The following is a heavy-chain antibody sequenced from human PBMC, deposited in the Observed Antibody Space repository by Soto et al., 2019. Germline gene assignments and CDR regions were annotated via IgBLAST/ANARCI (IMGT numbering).Heavy chain of an antibody. CDR1: GFTFSSYA. CDR2: ISYDGSNK. J-gene: IGHJ4*02. V-gene: IGHV3-30-3*01. Sequence: QVQLVESGGGVVQPGRSLRLSCAASGFTFSSYAMHWVRQAPGKGLEWVAVISYDGSNKYYPDSVKGRFTISRDNSKNTLYLQMNSLRAEDTAVYYCARGPSSLTRFDYWGQGTLVTVSS. D-gene: IGHD2-2*01. CDR3: ARGPSSLTRFDY.